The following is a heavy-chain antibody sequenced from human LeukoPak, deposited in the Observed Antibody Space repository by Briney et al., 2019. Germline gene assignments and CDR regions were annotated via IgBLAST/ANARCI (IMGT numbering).Heavy chain of an antibody. CDR1: GVPMSNHY. D-gene: IGHD3-10*01. V-gene: IGHV4-59*11. J-gene: IGHJ4*02. Sequence: SETLSLTCTVSGVPMSNHYWSWIRQPPGKGLEWIGYIYDSETTNYNPSLNSRVTMSVDTSKNQFSLKLSSVTAADTALYYCATRPGGATWYGVFDFWSRGTLVTVSS. CDR3: ATRPGGATWYGVFDF. CDR2: IYDSETT.